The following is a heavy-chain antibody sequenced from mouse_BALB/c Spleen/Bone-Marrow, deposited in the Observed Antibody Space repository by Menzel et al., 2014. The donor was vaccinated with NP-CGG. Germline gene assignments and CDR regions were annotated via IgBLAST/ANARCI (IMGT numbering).Heavy chain of an antibody. J-gene: IGHJ2*01. CDR1: GFDFSRYW. D-gene: IGHD2-1*01. V-gene: IGHV4-1*02. CDR3: ARQGYYGKGDY. Sequence: EVQLQESGGGLVQPGGSLKLSCAASGFDFSRYWMSWVRQAPGKGLEWIGEINPDSSTINYTSSLKDKFIISRDNAKNTLYLQMSKVRSEDTALYYCARQGYYGKGDYWGQGTTLTVSS. CDR2: INPDSSTI.